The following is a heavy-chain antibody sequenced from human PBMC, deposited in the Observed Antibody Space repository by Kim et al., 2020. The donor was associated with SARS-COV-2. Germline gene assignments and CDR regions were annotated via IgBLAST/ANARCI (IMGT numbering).Heavy chain of an antibody. Sequence: GGSLRLSCAASGFTFSSYGMHWVRQAPGKGLEWVAVISYDGSNKYYADSVKGRFTISRDNSKNTLYLQMNSLRAEDTAVYYCAKVAGTTDYYYFDYWGQGTLVTVSS. V-gene: IGHV3-30*18. J-gene: IGHJ4*02. CDR3: AKVAGTTDYYYFDY. CDR1: GFTFSSYG. CDR2: ISYDGSNK. D-gene: IGHD1-7*01.